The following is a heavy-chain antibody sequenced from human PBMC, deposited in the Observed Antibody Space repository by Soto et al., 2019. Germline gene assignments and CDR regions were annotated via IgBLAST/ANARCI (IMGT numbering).Heavy chain of an antibody. CDR1: GGSISSGDYY. D-gene: IGHD4-4*01. J-gene: IGHJ4*02. V-gene: IGHV4-30-4*01. CDR2: IYYSGTT. CDR3: ARSRNSDYVPQY. Sequence: SETLSLTCTVSGGSISSGDYYWSWIRQPPGKGLGWIGYIYYSGTTYYNPSLKSRVTISVDTSKNQFSLKLSSVTAADTAVYYCARSRNSDYVPQYWGQGTLVTVSS.